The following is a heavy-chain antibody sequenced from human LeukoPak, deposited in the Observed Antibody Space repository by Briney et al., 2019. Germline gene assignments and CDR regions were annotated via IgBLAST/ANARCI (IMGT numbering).Heavy chain of an antibody. J-gene: IGHJ5*02. CDR3: ARDTRTGAKATSWFDP. V-gene: IGHV4-4*07. CDR1: GGSISSYY. CDR2: IYTSGST. Sequence: KPSETLSLTCTVSGGSISSYYWSWIRQPAGKGLEWIGRIYTSGSTNYNPSLKSRVTISVDKSKNQFSLKLSSVTAADTAVYYCARDTRTGAKATSWFDPWGQGTLVTVSS. D-gene: IGHD1-26*01.